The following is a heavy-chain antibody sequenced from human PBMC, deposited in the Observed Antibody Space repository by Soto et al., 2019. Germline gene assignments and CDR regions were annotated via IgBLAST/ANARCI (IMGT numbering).Heavy chain of an antibody. CDR3: ARDTGDGTFDF. CDR1: GYTFSSYA. CDR2: INAGYGNT. D-gene: IGHD7-27*01. V-gene: IGHV1-3*01. J-gene: IGHJ4*02. Sequence: QVHLVQSGAEVMKPGASVKVSCKASGYTFSSYAMHWVRQAPGQRLEWMGWINAGYGNTQSSQKFQDRVTISRDTSASTAYMELTSLRSEDTAVYYCARDTGDGTFDFWGQGTLVTVSS.